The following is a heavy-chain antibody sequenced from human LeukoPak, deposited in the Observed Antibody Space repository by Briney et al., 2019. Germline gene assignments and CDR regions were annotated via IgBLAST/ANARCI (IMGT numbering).Heavy chain of an antibody. D-gene: IGHD2-8*01. V-gene: IGHV3-23*01. CDR2: ISGVNT. Sequence: GGSLRLSCATSGFAFSNYAMSWFRQAQGKGLEWVSGISGVNTYYADSVKGRFTISRDNSKNVLYVQMNRLRVEDTAVYFCAKDVCTSPRCLLYSDSWGQGTLVTVSS. CDR1: GFAFSNYA. CDR3: AKDVCTSPRCLLYSDS. J-gene: IGHJ4*02.